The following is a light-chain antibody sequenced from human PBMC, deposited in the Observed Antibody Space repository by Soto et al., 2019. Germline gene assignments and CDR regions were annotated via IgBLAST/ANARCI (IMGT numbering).Light chain of an antibody. CDR1: QSVSSN. CDR3: QQYNNWPPFT. Sequence: EIVMTQSPATLSVSPGERVTLSCRASQSVSSNLAWYQQKPGQAPRLLIYGASTSATGIPPRFSGRGSGTELTLTISSLQSEDFAVYYCQQYNNWPPFTFGPGTKVDIK. J-gene: IGKJ3*01. V-gene: IGKV3-15*01. CDR2: GAS.